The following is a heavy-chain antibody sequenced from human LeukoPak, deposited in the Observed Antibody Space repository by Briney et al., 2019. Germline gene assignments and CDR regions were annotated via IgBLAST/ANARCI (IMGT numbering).Heavy chain of an antibody. V-gene: IGHV3-74*01. D-gene: IGHD6-19*01. CDR2: INSDGSTI. CDR1: GFTFSSYS. J-gene: IGHJ4*02. CDR3: ARAGWYRFDY. Sequence: GGSLRLSCAASGFTFSSYSMNWVRQAPGKGLAWVSRINSDGSTINYADSVKGRFTISRDNARNTLYLQMNSLRGEDTAVYYCARAGWYRFDYWGQGTLVTVSS.